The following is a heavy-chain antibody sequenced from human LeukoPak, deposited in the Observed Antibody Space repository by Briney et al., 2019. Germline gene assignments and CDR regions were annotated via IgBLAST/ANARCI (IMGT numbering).Heavy chain of an antibody. D-gene: IGHD2-15*01. CDR3: ARGRICSGGSCYSWGGYYYYYMDV. Sequence: SETLSLICAVYGGSFSGYYWSWIRQPPGKGLEWNGEINHSGSTNYNPSLKSRVTISVETSKNQFSLKLSSVTAADTAVYYCARGRICSGGSCYSWGGYYYYYMDVWGKGTTVTVSS. J-gene: IGHJ6*03. CDR2: INHSGST. V-gene: IGHV4-34*01. CDR1: GGSFSGYY.